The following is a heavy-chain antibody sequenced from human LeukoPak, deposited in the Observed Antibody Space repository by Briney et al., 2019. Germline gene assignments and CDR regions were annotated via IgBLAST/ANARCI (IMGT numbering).Heavy chain of an antibody. V-gene: IGHV3-74*01. Sequence: GGSLRLSCEASTFGNYWIHWVRQVPGKGLVWLSRVSPDGTMTTHADSVKGRFTISRDNAKSTLYLQMNSLSAEDTAVYYCARECDPTMCAGSSPDHWGQGILVTVSS. CDR2: VSPDGTMT. J-gene: IGHJ4*02. CDR1: TFGNYW. CDR3: ARECDPTMCAGSSPDH. D-gene: IGHD5-24*01.